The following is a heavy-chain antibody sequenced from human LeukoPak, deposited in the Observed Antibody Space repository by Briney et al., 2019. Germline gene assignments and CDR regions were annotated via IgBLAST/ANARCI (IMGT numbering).Heavy chain of an antibody. J-gene: IGHJ6*03. V-gene: IGHV3-53*05. CDR2: IYSGGST. Sequence: PGGSLRLSCAASGFTVSSSYMSWVRQAPGKGLEWVSVIYSGGSTYYADSVKGRFTISRDNSKNTLYLQMNGLGAEDTAVYYCAEGMNDFWSGYYRSYYMDVWGKGTTVTVSS. CDR1: GFTVSSSY. CDR3: AEGMNDFWSGYYRSYYMDV. D-gene: IGHD3-3*01.